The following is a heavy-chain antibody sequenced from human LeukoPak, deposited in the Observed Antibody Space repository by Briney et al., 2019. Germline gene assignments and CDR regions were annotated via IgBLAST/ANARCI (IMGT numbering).Heavy chain of an antibody. V-gene: IGHV3-33*01. Sequence: GGSLRLSCAASGFTFSSYGMYWVRQAPGKGLEWVAVIWYDGSNKYYADSVKGRFTISRDNSKNTLYLQMNSLRAEDTAVYYCARDKFAGCSGGSCYSRIRTWFDPWGQGTLVTVSS. J-gene: IGHJ5*02. CDR3: ARDKFAGCSGGSCYSRIRTWFDP. CDR1: GFTFSSYG. D-gene: IGHD2-15*01. CDR2: IWYDGSNK.